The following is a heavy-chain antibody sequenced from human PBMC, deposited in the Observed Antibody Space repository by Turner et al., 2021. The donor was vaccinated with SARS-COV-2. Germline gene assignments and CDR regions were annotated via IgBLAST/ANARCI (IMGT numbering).Heavy chain of an antibody. Sequence: QVQLVQSGAEVKKPGSSVKVSCKASGGTFSSYAISWVRQAPGQGLEWMGGIIPILAIANYAQKFQGRVTSTADKSTSTDYMELSSLRSEDTAMYYCARQTISVAGNDYYGMDVWGQGTTVTVSS. CDR2: IIPILAIA. V-gene: IGHV1-69*10. CDR1: GGTFSSYA. CDR3: ARQTISVAGNDYYGMDV. J-gene: IGHJ6*02. D-gene: IGHD6-19*01.